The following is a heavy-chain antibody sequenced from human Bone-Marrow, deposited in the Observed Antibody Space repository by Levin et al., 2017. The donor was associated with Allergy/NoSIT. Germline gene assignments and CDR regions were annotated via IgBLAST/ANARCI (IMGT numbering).Heavy chain of an antibody. CDR2: LYNSGNT. V-gene: IGHV3-66*02. J-gene: IGHJ4*02. Sequence: PSGGSLRLSCAASGFTVSSNYMSWVRQAPGKGLEWVSNLYNSGNTYYADSVKGRFTISRDNSKNTLWLQMNSLTAEDTARYYCARGYDVRGVNTQYYFDSWGPGTLVTVSS. D-gene: IGHD3-10*02. CDR3: ARGYDVRGVNTQYYFDS. CDR1: GFTVSSNY.